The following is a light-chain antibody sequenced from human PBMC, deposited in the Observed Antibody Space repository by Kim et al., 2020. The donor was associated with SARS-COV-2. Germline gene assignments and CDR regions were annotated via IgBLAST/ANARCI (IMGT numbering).Light chain of an antibody. CDR1: SSNIGADYD. V-gene: IGLV1-40*01. CDR3: QSYDSSLSHAV. CDR2: GNT. Sequence: QSVLTQPPSVSGAPGQRVTISCTGSSSNIGADYDVHWYQHLPGTAPKLLIYGNTNRPSGVPDQFSGSKSGTSASLAITGLQAEDEADYSCQSYDSSLSHAVFGGGTQLTVL. J-gene: IGLJ7*01.